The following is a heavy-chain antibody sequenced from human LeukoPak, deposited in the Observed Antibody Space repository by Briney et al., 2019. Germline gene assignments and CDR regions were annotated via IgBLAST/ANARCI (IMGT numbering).Heavy chain of an antibody. J-gene: IGHJ4*02. CDR1: GFTVSSNY. CDR2: IYSGGST. V-gene: IGHV3-66*01. CDR3: ARVPRSSGWTYFDY. Sequence: GGSLRLSCAASGFTVSSNYMSWVRQAPGKGLEWVSVIYSGGSTYYADSVKGRFTISRDNSKNTLYLQMNSLRAEDTAVYYCARVPRSSGWTYFDYWGQGTLVTASS. D-gene: IGHD6-19*01.